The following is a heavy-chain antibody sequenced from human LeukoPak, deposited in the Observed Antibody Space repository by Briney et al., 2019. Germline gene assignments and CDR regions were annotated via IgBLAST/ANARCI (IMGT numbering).Heavy chain of an antibody. V-gene: IGHV3-74*01. J-gene: IGHJ4*02. CDR1: GVTFSNYW. Sequence: GGSLRLSCAASGVTFSNYWMHWVRQAPGKGLVWVARINTDGSRTDYADSVKGRFTISRDNAKNTLYLQMNSLRAEDTAVYYCARDYGAVPGYWGQGTLVTVSS. CDR3: ARDYGAVPGY. D-gene: IGHD3-16*01. CDR2: INTDGSRT.